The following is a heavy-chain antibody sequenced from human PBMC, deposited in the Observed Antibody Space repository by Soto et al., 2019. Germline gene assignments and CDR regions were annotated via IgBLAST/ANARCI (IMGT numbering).Heavy chain of an antibody. CDR1: GFTFSNAW. V-gene: IGHV3-15*07. CDR3: TFGMLGSTPNY. D-gene: IGHD1-26*01. J-gene: IGHJ4*02. Sequence: PGGSLRLSCAASGFTFSNAWMNWVRQAPGQGLEWVGRIKSKADGGTTDCAAPVKGRFTISRDDSKNTLFLQMNSLITEDTAVYYCTFGMLGSTPNYWGQGTLVTVSS. CDR2: IKSKADGGTT.